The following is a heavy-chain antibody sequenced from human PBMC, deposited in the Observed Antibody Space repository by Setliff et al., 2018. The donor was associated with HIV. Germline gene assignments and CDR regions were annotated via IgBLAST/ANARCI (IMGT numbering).Heavy chain of an antibody. D-gene: IGHD3-3*01. CDR1: GYSISIGYY. Sequence: SETLSLTCAVSGYSISIGYYWGWIRQPPGKGLEWIGNIYYSGSAYYSPSLKSRVTMSVDTSKNQFSLKLGPVTAADTSVYYCARAYYDFWSGKKRDDYYYYYMDVWGKGTTVTVSS. V-gene: IGHV4-38-2*01. CDR2: IYYSGSA. J-gene: IGHJ6*03. CDR3: ARAYYDFWSGKKRDDYYYYYMDV.